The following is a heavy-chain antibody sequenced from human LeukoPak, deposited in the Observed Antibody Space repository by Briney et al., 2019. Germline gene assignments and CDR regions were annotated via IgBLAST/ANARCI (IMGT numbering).Heavy chain of an antibody. V-gene: IGHV3-9*01. Sequence: GGSLRLPCAASRFTFGDYYMTWVRQAPGKGLEWVSGISWNSGSIGYADSVKGRFTISRDNAKNSLYLQMNSLRAEDTALYYCAKGIAAASYYGMDVWGQGTTVTVSS. D-gene: IGHD6-13*01. CDR2: ISWNSGSI. CDR1: RFTFGDYY. CDR3: AKGIAAASYYGMDV. J-gene: IGHJ6*02.